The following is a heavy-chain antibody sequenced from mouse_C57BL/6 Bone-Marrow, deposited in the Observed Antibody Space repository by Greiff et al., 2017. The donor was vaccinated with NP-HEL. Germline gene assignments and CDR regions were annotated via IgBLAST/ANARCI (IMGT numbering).Heavy chain of an antibody. Sequence: VKLQQSGAELARPGASVKLSCKASGYTFTSYGISWVKQRTGQGLEWIGEIYPRSGNTYYNEKFKGKATLTADKSSSTAYMELRSLTSEDSAVYFCGGYGLSAMDYWGQGTSVTVSS. CDR3: GGYGLSAMDY. CDR1: GYTFTSYG. J-gene: IGHJ4*01. D-gene: IGHD2-10*02. CDR2: IYPRSGNT. V-gene: IGHV1-81*01.